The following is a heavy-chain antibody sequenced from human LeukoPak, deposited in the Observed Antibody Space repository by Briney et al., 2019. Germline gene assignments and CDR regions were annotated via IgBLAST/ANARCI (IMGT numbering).Heavy chain of an antibody. CDR1: GSTVRSDD. J-gene: IGHJ6*02. CDR2: LVSDGSP. CDR3: ARAAAGRAYYHYGMDV. V-gene: IGHV3-53*01. D-gene: IGHD6-13*01. Sequence: PGGSLRLSCAAFGSTVRSDDMNWVRQAPGKGLEWVSILVSDGSPSYADSVKGRFTISRDNSKNTLDLQMNSLRAEDTAVYYCARAAAGRAYYHYGMDVWGQGTTVTVSS.